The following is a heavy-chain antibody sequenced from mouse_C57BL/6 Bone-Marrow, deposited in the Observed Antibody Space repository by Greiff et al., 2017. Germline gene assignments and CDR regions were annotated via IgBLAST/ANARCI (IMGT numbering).Heavy chain of an antibody. Sequence: QVQLQQSGPELVKPGASVKISCKASGYAFSSSWMNWVKQRPGKGLEWIGRIYPGDGDTNYNGNFKGKATLTADKSSSTAYMQLSSLTSEDSAVYFCARLVLDYWGQGTTLTVSS. J-gene: IGHJ2*01. D-gene: IGHD1-1*02. CDR3: ARLVLDY. V-gene: IGHV1-82*01. CDR1: GYAFSSSW. CDR2: IYPGDGDT.